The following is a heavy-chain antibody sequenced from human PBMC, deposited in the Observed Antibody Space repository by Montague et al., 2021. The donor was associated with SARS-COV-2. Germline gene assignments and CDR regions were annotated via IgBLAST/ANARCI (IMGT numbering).Heavy chain of an antibody. CDR1: GFTFSSYE. D-gene: IGHD3-9*01. V-gene: IGHV3-48*03. CDR3: ARDQPGTYFIPGAFDI. CDR2: ISSSGSTI. J-gene: IGHJ3*02. Sequence: SLRLSCAASGFTFSSYEMNWVRQAPGKGLEWVSYISSSGSTIYYADSVKGRFTISRDNAKNSLYLQINSLRAEDTAVYYCARDQPGTYFIPGAFDIWGQGTMVTVSS.